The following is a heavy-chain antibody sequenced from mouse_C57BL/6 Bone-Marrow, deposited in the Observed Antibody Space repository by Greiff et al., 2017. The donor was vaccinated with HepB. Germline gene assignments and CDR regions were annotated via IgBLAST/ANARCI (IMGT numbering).Heavy chain of an antibody. Sequence: VNVVESGAELVRPGTSVKMSCKASGYTFTNYWIGWAKQRPGHGLEWIGDIYPGGGYTNYNEKFKGKATLTADKSSSTAYMQFSSLTSEDSAIYYCARREGGYYLYYYAMDYWGQGTSVTVSS. CDR2: IYPGGGYT. CDR1: GYTFTNYW. CDR3: ARREGGYYLYYYAMDY. J-gene: IGHJ4*01. V-gene: IGHV1-63*01. D-gene: IGHD1-1*01.